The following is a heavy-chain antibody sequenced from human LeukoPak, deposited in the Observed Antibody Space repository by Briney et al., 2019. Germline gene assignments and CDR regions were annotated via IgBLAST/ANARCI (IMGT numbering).Heavy chain of an antibody. CDR3: VVVVEPPDSDGFDV. CDR1: GFTFGNSW. V-gene: IGHV3-74*01. J-gene: IGHJ3*01. CDR2: INADGSTT. D-gene: IGHD1-14*01. Sequence: QSGGSLRLSCAASGFTFGNSWVHWVRQAPGKGLVWVSLINADGSTTTYADSVKGRFTISRDNARNTLSLQMNSLTIEDTAVYYCVVVVEPPDSDGFDVWGQGTMITVSS.